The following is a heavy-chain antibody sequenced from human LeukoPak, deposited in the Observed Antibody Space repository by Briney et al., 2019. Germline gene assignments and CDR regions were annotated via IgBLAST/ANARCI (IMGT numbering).Heavy chain of an antibody. V-gene: IGHV3-53*04. CDR3: ARSPYDSSGYYYFDY. CDR2: IYSGGST. Sequence: GGSLRLSCAASGYTVSSNYMSWVRQAPGKGLEWVSVIYSGGSTYYADSVKGRFTISRHNSKNTLYLQMNSLRAEDTAVYDCARSPYDSSGYYYFDYWGQGTLVTVSS. CDR1: GYTVSSNY. D-gene: IGHD3-22*01. J-gene: IGHJ4*02.